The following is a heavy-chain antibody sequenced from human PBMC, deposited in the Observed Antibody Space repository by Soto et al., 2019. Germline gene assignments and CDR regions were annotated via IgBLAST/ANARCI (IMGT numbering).Heavy chain of an antibody. D-gene: IGHD2-2*01. CDR1: GYTFTSYG. J-gene: IGHJ4*02. CDR2: ISAYNGNT. V-gene: IGHV1-18*01. Sequence: ASVKVSCKASGYTFTSYGIGWVRQAPGQGLEWMGRISAYNGNTDYPQKLQGRVTMTTDTSTSTAYLELRSLRSDDTAVYYCAREGYCISTSCYASALDYGGQ. CDR3: AREGYCISTSCYASALDY.